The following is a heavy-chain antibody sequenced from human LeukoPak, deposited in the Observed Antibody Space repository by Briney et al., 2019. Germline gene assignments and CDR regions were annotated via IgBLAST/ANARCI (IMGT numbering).Heavy chain of an antibody. CDR2: ISGSGGST. Sequence: GGSLRLSCAASGFTFSSYAMSWVRQAPGKGLEWVSAISGSGGSTYYADSVKGRFTISRDNSKNTLYLQMNSLRAEGTAVYYCAKDRLRLGYCSGGSCPRLGWFDPWGQGTLVTVSS. CDR3: AKDRLRLGYCSGGSCPRLGWFDP. CDR1: GFTFSSYA. D-gene: IGHD2-15*01. V-gene: IGHV3-23*01. J-gene: IGHJ5*02.